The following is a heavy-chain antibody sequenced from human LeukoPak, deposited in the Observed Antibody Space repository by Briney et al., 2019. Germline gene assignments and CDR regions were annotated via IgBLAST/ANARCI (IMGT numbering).Heavy chain of an antibody. Sequence: GGSLRLSCAVSGITFSSYPMAWVRQAPGKGLEWISSISTSGGSTYYADSVKGRFTISRDNFKNTLHLETNNLRAEDTAIYYCAYQATTITTPPEHWGQGTLVTVSS. CDR3: AYQATTITTPPEH. D-gene: IGHD4-11*01. V-gene: IGHV3-23*01. CDR2: ISTSGGST. J-gene: IGHJ1*01. CDR1: GITFSSYP.